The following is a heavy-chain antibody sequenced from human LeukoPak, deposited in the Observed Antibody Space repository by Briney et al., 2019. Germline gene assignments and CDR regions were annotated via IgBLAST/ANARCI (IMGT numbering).Heavy chain of an antibody. Sequence: ASVKVSCKASGYTFTSYDINWVRQATGQGLEWMGWISAYNGNTNYAQKLQGRVTMTTDTSTSTAYMELRSLRSDDTAVYYCARVEYSSDVRRIDYWGQGTLVTVSS. D-gene: IGHD6-19*01. CDR2: ISAYNGNT. CDR1: GYTFTSYD. J-gene: IGHJ4*02. V-gene: IGHV1-18*01. CDR3: ARVEYSSDVRRIDY.